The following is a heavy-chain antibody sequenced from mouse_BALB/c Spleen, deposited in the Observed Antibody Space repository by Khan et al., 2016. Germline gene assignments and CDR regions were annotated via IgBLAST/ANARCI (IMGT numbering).Heavy chain of an antibody. D-gene: IGHD4-1*02. V-gene: IGHV3-2*02. J-gene: IGHJ3*01. Sequence: EVQLQESGPGLVKPSQSLSLTCTDTGYSITSDYAWNWIRQFPGNKLEWMGYISYSGSTSYNPSLKSRISITRDPSKNQFFLQWNSVTPEDTAKYYRAINWDEEDYWGQGTLVTVSA. CDR2: ISYSGST. CDR1: GYSITSDYA. CDR3: AINWDEEDY.